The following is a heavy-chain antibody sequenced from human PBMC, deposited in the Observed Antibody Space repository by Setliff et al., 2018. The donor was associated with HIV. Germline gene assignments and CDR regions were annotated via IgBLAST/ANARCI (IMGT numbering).Heavy chain of an antibody. CDR1: GYSFTGYY. V-gene: IGHV1-2*06. CDR2: INPNSGGT. Sequence: ASVKVSCKASGYSFTGYYMHWVRQAPGQGLEWMGRINPNSGGTNYAQKFQGRVTMTRDTSISTAYMELSRLRSDDTAVYYCARVPLSGWLYFDYWGQGTLVTVSS. CDR3: ARVPLSGWLYFDY. J-gene: IGHJ4*02. D-gene: IGHD6-19*01.